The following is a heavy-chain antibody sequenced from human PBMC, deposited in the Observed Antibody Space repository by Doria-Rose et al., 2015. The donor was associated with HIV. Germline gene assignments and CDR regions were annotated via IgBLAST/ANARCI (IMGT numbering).Heavy chain of an antibody. CDR3: ATGVTLDY. V-gene: IGHV3-21*01. Sequence: VQLVQSGGGLVRPGGSLRLSCATSGFTFSSHRINSVLQAPGKVLEWVSSISSTSAYINYADSVRGRFTISRDNARNSLYLQMDSLRAEDTAIYYCATGVTLDYWGQGTLVTVSS. CDR1: GFTFSSHR. CDR2: ISSTSAYI. J-gene: IGHJ4*02. D-gene: IGHD3-10*01.